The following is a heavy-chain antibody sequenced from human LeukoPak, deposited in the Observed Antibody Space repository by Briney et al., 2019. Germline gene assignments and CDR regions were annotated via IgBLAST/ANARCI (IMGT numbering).Heavy chain of an antibody. CDR2: ISAYNGNT. Sequence: GASVKVSCKASGYTFTSYGINWVRQAPGQGFEWMGWISAYNGNTNYAQKLQGRVTMTTDTSTSTAYMELRSLRSDDTAVYYCARGESSGWYGKVWFDPWGQGTLVTVSS. CDR1: GYTFTSYG. J-gene: IGHJ5*02. V-gene: IGHV1-18*01. D-gene: IGHD6-19*01. CDR3: ARGESSGWYGKVWFDP.